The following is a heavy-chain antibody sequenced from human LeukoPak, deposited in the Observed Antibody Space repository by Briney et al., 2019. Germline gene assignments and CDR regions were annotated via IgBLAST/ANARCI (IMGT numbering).Heavy chain of an antibody. CDR1: GFTFSNYW. D-gene: IGHD3-3*01. CDR3: ARVFGVVINSDY. V-gene: IGHV3-7*04. J-gene: IGHJ4*02. Sequence: PGGSLRLSCAASGFTFSNYWMSWVRQAPGKGLEWVANIKQDGSEKYYVDSVRGRFTISRDNAKNSLYLQMNSLRAEDTAVYYCARVFGVVINSDYWGQGTLVTVSS. CDR2: IKQDGSEK.